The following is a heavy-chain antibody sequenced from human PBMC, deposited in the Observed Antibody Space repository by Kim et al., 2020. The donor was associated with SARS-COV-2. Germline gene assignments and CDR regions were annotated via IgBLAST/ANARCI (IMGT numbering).Heavy chain of an antibody. Sequence: SETLSLTCTVSGGSISSSSYYWGWIRQPPGKGLEWIGSIYYSGSTYYNPSLKSRVTISVDTSKNQFSLKLSSVTAADTAVYYCARGFCGLSDWFDPWGQGTLVTVSS. CDR2: IYYSGST. CDR1: GGSISSSSYY. CDR3: ARGFCGLSDWFDP. D-gene: IGHD2-21*02. V-gene: IGHV4-39*07. J-gene: IGHJ5*02.